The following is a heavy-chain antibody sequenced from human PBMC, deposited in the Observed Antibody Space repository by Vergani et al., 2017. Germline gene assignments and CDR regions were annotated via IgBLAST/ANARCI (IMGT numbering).Heavy chain of an antibody. D-gene: IGHD3-10*01. Sequence: QVHLQESGPGLVKPSETLSLTCSVSNDSIGRDYFCGWIRRSPGKGLEYIASIYHGGMTYYNPSLKSRATISIDTSENLISLRLTSVTAADTALYHCARHGGSGNYDHLFDSWGQGTLVIVSS. CDR2: IYHGGMT. V-gene: IGHV4-38-2*02. CDR3: ARHGGSGNYDHLFDS. J-gene: IGHJ4*02. CDR1: NDSIGRDYF.